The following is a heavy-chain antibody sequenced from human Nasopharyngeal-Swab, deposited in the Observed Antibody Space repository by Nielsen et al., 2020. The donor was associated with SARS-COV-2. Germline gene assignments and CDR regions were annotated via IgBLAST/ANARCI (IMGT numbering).Heavy chain of an antibody. V-gene: IGHV4-34*01. CDR1: GGSFSGYS. CDR3: ARARRPSSMVRHRLNWFDP. D-gene: IGHD3-10*01. Sequence: SETLSLTCAVYGGSFSGYSWSWIRQPPGKGLEWIGEINHSGSTNYNPSLKSRVTISVDTSKNQFSLKLSSVSVADTAVYCCARARRPSSMVRHRLNWFDPWGQGTLVTVSS. J-gene: IGHJ5*02. CDR2: INHSGST.